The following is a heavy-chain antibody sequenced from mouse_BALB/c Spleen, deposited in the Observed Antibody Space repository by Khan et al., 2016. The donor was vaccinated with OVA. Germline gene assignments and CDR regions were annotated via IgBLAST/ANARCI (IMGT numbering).Heavy chain of an antibody. CDR2: IDPFSGGT. D-gene: IGHD2-2*01. CDR3: TRHGYVAWFTY. V-gene: IGHV1S135*01. Sequence: IQLVQSGPELMKPGASVKISCKASGYSFTSYYIHWVMQSHGKSLEWIGYIDPFSGGTTYNQKFKGKATLTVDKSSSTAYIHLSNPTSEDSAVXYCTRHGYVAWFTYWGQGTLVTVSA. CDR1: GYSFTSYY. J-gene: IGHJ3*01.